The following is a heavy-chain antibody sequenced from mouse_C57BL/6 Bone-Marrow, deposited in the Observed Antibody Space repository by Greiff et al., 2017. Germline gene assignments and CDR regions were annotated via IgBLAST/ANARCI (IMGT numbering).Heavy chain of an antibody. J-gene: IGHJ3*01. CDR3: ARRDQAWFAY. Sequence: EVMLVESGGDLVKPGGSLKLSCAASGFTFSSYGMSWVRQTPDQRLEWVATISSGGSYTYYPDSVKGRFTISRDNAKNTLYLQMSSLKSEDTAMYYCARRDQAWFAYWGQGTLVTVSA. V-gene: IGHV5-6*02. CDR2: ISSGGSYT. CDR1: GFTFSSYG.